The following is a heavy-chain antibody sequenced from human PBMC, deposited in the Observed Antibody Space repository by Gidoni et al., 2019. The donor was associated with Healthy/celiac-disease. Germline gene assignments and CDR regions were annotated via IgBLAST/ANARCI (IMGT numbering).Heavy chain of an antibody. CDR1: GYSFTSYW. D-gene: IGHD2-15*01. CDR3: ARSLVVVAATTYYYYYYMDV. Sequence: EVQLVQSGAEVKKPGESLRISCTGSGYSFTSYWIVWVRQMPGKGLEGMGRIEPRDYYTNNSPPFQGHVIISADKSISTAYLQWSSLKASDTAMYYCARSLVVVAATTYYYYYYMDVWGKGTTVTVSS. V-gene: IGHV5-10-1*03. J-gene: IGHJ6*03. CDR2: IEPRDYYT.